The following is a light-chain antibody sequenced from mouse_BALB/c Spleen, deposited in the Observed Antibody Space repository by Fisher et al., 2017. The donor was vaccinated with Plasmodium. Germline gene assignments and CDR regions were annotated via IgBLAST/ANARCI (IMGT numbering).Light chain of an antibody. CDR1: QSLLYSNGNTY. CDR2: KVS. CDR3: FQGSHAPPS. V-gene: IGKV1-110*01. Sequence: DIVLTQTPLSLPVSLGDQASISCRSSQSLLYSNGNTYLHWYLQKPGQSPKLLIYKVSNRFFGVPDRSSGSGSGTNFTLKISRVEAEDLGVYYCFQGSHAPPSFGGGTKLEIN. J-gene: IGKJ1*02.